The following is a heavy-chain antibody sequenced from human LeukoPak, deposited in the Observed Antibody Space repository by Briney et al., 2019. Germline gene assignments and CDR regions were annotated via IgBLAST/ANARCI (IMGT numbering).Heavy chain of an antibody. Sequence: GGSLRLSCAASGFTFSSYAMSWVPHTPGKGLEWVSAISGSGGSTYYADSVKDRFTISRDNSKNTLYLQMNSLRAEDTAVYYCAKERGSSWYSIDYWGQGTLVTVSS. CDR2: ISGSGGST. V-gene: IGHV3-23*01. D-gene: IGHD6-13*01. CDR1: GFTFSSYA. CDR3: AKERGSSWYSIDY. J-gene: IGHJ4*02.